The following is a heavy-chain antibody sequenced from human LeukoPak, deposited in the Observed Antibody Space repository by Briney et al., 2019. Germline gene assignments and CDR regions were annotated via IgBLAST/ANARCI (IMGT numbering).Heavy chain of an antibody. J-gene: IGHJ3*02. Sequence: ASVKVSCKASGYTFTSYAMHWVRQAPGQRLEWMGLINAGNGNTKYSQKFQGRVTITRDTSASTAYMELSSLRSEDTAVYYCARTGGYYEAFDIWGQGTMVTVSS. D-gene: IGHD3-22*01. CDR1: GYTFTSYA. CDR3: ARTGGYYEAFDI. V-gene: IGHV1-3*01. CDR2: INAGNGNT.